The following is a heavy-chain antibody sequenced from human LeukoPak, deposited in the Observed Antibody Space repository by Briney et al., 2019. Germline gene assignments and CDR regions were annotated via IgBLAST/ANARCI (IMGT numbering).Heavy chain of an antibody. Sequence: SVKVSCKASLGTLSNYAISWVRPAPGQGLEWMGGIIHYFGTANYAQKLQGRVTITADESKSTAYMELSSLSSEDTAVYYCARDLLAAAGTYYFFDYWGEGTLVAVSA. CDR1: LGTLSNYA. D-gene: IGHD6-13*01. J-gene: IGHJ4*02. CDR3: ARDLLAAAGTYYFFDY. V-gene: IGHV1-69*13. CDR2: IIHYFGTA.